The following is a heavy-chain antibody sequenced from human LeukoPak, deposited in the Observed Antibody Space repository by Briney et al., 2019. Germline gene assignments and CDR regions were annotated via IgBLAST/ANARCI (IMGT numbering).Heavy chain of an antibody. J-gene: IGHJ6*03. CDR1: GFTFRSFA. D-gene: IGHD2-2*01. CDR2: ISASGHYI. Sequence: GGSLRLSCEASGFTFRSFAMSWVRQAPGKGLEWLPGISASGHYIYYADSVKGRFTISRDNSKNTLYIEINSLRAEDTAVYYCARDGSWGDYQFYFYMDVWGKGTTVTVSS. V-gene: IGHV3-23*01. CDR3: ARDGSWGDYQFYFYMDV.